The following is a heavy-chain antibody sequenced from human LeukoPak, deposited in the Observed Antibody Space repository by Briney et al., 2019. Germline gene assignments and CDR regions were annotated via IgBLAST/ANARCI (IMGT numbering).Heavy chain of an antibody. Sequence: GRSLRLSCAASGFTFSTSSMSWVRQAPGKGLGCVSALSGSGGSTSSADSVKGRFTISKNNSKKTLFLQMTSLRAEATALYYCAKYLAPGVYWGQGTLVTVSS. CDR2: LSGSGGST. D-gene: IGHD2-2*01. CDR3: AKYLAPGVY. J-gene: IGHJ4*02. V-gene: IGHV3-23*01. CDR1: GFTFSTSS.